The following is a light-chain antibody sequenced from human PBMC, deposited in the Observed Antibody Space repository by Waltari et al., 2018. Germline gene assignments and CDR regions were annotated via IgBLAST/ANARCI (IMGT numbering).Light chain of an antibody. CDR2: DVN. J-gene: IGLJ1*01. CDR1: SLDVGGYDF. Sequence: QSALTQPASVSGSPGPSITISCTGSSLDVGGYDFVSWYRQPPGKAPKVVIFDVNNRPSGVSDRVSGSKSGNTASLTISGLQAEDEGDYYCTSYTSRHTLVFGGGTKVTVL. CDR3: TSYTSRHTLV. V-gene: IGLV2-14*01.